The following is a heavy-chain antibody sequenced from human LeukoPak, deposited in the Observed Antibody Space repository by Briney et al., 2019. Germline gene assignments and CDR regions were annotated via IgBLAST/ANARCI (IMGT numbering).Heavy chain of an antibody. CDR3: AKGSTFVVVTATFDY. J-gene: IGHJ4*02. V-gene: IGHV3-9*01. D-gene: IGHD2-21*02. CDR1: GFTFSSYA. Sequence: SLRLSCAASGFTFSSYAMHWVRHAPGKGLEWVSGISWNSGSIGYADSVKGRFTISRDNAKNSLYLQMNSLRAEDTALYYCAKGSTFVVVTATFDYWGQGTLVTVSS. CDR2: ISWNSGSI.